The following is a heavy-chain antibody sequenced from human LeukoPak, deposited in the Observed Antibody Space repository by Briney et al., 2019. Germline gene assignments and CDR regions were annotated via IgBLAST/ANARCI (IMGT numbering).Heavy chain of an antibody. CDR3: AKEFGGNAYGAFFDH. V-gene: IGHV3-30*18. CDR2: VSYDGSTK. J-gene: IGHJ4*02. D-gene: IGHD5-18*01. CDR1: GFTFSNYG. Sequence: GGSLRLSCAASGFTFSNYGMQWVRQAPGKGLEWVAVVSYDGSTKYYEDSVKGRFTISRDNSKNTLYLQMDSLRPEDTAVYYCAKEFGGNAYGAFFDHWGQGTLVTVSS.